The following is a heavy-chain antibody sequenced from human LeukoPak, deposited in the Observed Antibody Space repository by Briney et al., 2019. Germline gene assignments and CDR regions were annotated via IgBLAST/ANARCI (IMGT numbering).Heavy chain of an antibody. Sequence: SETLSLTCTVSGGSISSSSYYWGWIRQPPGKGLEWIGSIYYSGSTYYNPSLKSRVTISVDTPKNQFSLKLSSVTAADTAVYYCARPLVWLRYFDQSSDDAFDIWGQGTMVTVSS. CDR2: IYYSGST. J-gene: IGHJ3*02. CDR1: GGSISSSSYY. V-gene: IGHV4-39*01. D-gene: IGHD3-9*01. CDR3: ARPLVWLRYFDQSSDDAFDI.